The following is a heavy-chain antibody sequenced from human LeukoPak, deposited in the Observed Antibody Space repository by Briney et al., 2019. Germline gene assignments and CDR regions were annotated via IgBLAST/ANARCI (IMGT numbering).Heavy chain of an antibody. CDR3: AKVLRVVPAAAFDY. J-gene: IGHJ4*02. CDR1: RFTFSSFD. Sequence: GGSLRLSCAASRFTFSSFDMHWVRQAPGKGLEWVTFIRFDGSNKYYADSVKGRFTISRDNSKNTLYLQMNSLRAEDTAVYYCAKVLRVVPAAAFDYWGQGTLVTVSS. CDR2: IRFDGSNK. D-gene: IGHD2-2*01. V-gene: IGHV3-30*02.